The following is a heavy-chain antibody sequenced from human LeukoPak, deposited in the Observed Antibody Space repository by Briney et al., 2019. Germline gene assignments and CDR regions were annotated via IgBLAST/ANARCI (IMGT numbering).Heavy chain of an antibody. D-gene: IGHD3-22*01. CDR1: GFTFSSYG. CDR3: AKLHYYYDSSGYNLFDY. V-gene: IGHV3-30*02. Sequence: GGSLRLSCAASGFTFSSYGMHWVRQAPGKGLEWVAFIRYDGSNKYYADSVKGRFTISRDNSKNTLYLQMNSLRAEDTAVYYCAKLHYYYDSSGYNLFDYWGQGTLVTVSS. CDR2: IRYDGSNK. J-gene: IGHJ4*02.